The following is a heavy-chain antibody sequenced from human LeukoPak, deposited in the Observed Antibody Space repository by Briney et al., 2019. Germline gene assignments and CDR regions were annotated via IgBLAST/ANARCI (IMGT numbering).Heavy chain of an antibody. D-gene: IGHD6-19*01. CDR3: ARVYTRPVAGSWGDYYYYYMDV. V-gene: IGHV1-24*01. CDR1: GYTLTELS. CDR2: FDPEDGET. Sequence: ASVKVSCKVSGYTLTELSMHWVRQASGKGLEWMGGFDPEDGETIYAQKFQGRVTMTEDTSTDTAYMELSSLRSEDTAVYYCARVYTRPVAGSWGDYYYYYMDVWGKGTSVTISS. J-gene: IGHJ6*03.